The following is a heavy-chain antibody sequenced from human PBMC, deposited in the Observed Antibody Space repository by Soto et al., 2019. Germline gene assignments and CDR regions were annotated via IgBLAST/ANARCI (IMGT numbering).Heavy chain of an antibody. V-gene: IGHV3-30*18. CDR2: IAAVERKT. CDR1: EFTFSALG. D-gene: IGHD7-27*01. Sequence: GGSLRLSXVASEFTFSALGMHCVRQAPGKGLDWVAGIAAVERKTFYADSVTGRFTISRDSPHNALFLDLSSLRGDDTAVYFCAKDRGSWDYYYGMDAWGQGTTVTVSS. J-gene: IGHJ6*02. CDR3: AKDRGSWDYYYGMDA.